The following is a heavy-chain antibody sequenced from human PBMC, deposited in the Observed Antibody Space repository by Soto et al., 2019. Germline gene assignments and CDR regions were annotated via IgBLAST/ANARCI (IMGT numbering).Heavy chain of an antibody. D-gene: IGHD6-13*01. CDR2: IYYSGST. Sequence: QLQLQESGPGLVKPSETLSLTCTVSGGSISSSSYYWGWIRQPPGKGLEWIGSIYYSGSTYYNPSLKSRVTISVDTSKNQFSLKLSSVTAADTAVYYCASLSSSWYSSWFDPWGQGTLVTVSS. V-gene: IGHV4-39*01. J-gene: IGHJ5*02. CDR3: ASLSSSWYSSWFDP. CDR1: GGSISSSSYY.